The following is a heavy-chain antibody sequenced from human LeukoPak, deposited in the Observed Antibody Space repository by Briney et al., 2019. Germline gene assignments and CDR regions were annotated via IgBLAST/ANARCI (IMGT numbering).Heavy chain of an antibody. CDR2: INPNSGGT. D-gene: IGHD3-9*01. V-gene: IGHV1-2*02. J-gene: IGHJ4*02. CDR3: ARGIYYDILTYFDY. Sequence: EASVKVSCKASGYTFTGYYMHWVRQAPGQGLEWMGWINPNSGGTNYAQKFQGRVTMTRDTSINTAYLDLSRLRSDDTAVYYCARGIYYDILTYFDYWGQGALVTVSS. CDR1: GYTFTGYY.